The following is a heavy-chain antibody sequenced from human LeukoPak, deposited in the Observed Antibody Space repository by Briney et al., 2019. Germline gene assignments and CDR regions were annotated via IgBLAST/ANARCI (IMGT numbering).Heavy chain of an antibody. V-gene: IGHV4-61*02. CDR2: IYTSGRT. Sequence: SQTLSLTCTVSGGSISSGSYYWSWIRQPAGKGLEWIGRIYTSGRTNYNPSLKSRVTISVDTSKNQFSLKLSSVTAADTAVYYCAGVDDFWGKPFRDYWGQGTLVTVSS. CDR1: GGSISSGSYY. J-gene: IGHJ4*02. D-gene: IGHD3-3*01. CDR3: AGVDDFWGKPFRDY.